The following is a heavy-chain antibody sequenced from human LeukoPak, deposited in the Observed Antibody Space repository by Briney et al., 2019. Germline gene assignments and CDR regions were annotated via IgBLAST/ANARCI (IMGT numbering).Heavy chain of an antibody. CDR3: ARGSVYTSSTNYYFDY. V-gene: IGHV3-7*01. CDR2: IKQDGSEK. J-gene: IGHJ4*02. CDR1: GFTFSSYW. D-gene: IGHD6-6*01. Sequence: GGSLRLSCAASGFTFSSYWMSWVRQAPGKGLEWVANIKQDGSEKHYVDSVKGRFTISRDNAKKSLFLHMNSLRVEDTAVYYCARGSVYTSSTNYYFDYWGQGTLVTVSS.